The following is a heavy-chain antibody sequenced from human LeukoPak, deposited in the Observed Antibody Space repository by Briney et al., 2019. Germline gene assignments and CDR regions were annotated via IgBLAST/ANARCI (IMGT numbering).Heavy chain of an antibody. Sequence: SETLSLTCTVSGYSISSGYYWGWIRQPPGKGLEWIGSIYHSGSTYYNPSLKSRVTISVDTSKNQFSLKLSSVTAADTAVYYCARGGVAQQLVRFFDYWGQGTLVTVSS. J-gene: IGHJ4*02. D-gene: IGHD6-13*01. CDR3: ARGGVAQQLVRFFDY. V-gene: IGHV4-38-2*02. CDR1: GYSISSGYY. CDR2: IYHSGST.